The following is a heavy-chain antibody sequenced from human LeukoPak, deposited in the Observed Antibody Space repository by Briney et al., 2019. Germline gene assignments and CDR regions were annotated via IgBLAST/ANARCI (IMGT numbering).Heavy chain of an antibody. Sequence: SVKVSCKASGYTFTSYGISWARQAPGQGLEWMGGIIPIFGTANYAQKFQGRVTITADESTSTAYMELSSLRSEDTAVYYCAVEGVTTYYWGQGTLVTVSS. CDR1: GYTFTSYG. D-gene: IGHD4-17*01. V-gene: IGHV1-69*13. CDR2: IIPIFGTA. J-gene: IGHJ4*02. CDR3: AVEGVTTYY.